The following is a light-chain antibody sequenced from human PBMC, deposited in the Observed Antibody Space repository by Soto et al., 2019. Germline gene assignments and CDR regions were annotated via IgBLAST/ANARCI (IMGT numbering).Light chain of an antibody. V-gene: IGKV1-5*03. Sequence: IQMTQCPSTLSASVGDRVTITCRASRSLQTWLAWYQQKPGKVPKLLIYQASSLQNGVPARFIGSGSGTEFTLTISSLQPDDVATYYCQQYTCLWTFGPGTKVDIK. J-gene: IGKJ1*01. CDR3: QQYTCLWT. CDR2: QAS. CDR1: RSLQTW.